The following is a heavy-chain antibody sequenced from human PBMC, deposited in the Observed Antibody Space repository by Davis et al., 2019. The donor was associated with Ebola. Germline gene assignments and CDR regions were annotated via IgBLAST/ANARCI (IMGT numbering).Heavy chain of an antibody. CDR3: ARDVYPSQGFPSGWNY. V-gene: IGHV3-74*01. CDR2: INSDGSST. D-gene: IGHD3-22*01. J-gene: IGHJ4*02. CDR1: GFTFSSYW. Sequence: PGGSLRLSCAASGFTFSSYWMHWVRQAPGKGLVWVSRINSDGSSTNYADSVKGRFTISRDNAKNTLYLQMNSLRAEDTAVYYCARDVYPSQGFPSGWNYWGQGTLVTVSS.